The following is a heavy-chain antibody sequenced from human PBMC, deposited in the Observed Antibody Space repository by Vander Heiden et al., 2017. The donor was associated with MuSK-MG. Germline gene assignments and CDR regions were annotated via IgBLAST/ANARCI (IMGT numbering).Heavy chain of an antibody. CDR3: ARSRLLVVAARGVRIESPNWFDP. Sequence: QVQLVQSGSELKKPGASVKVSCKASGYTFTSYAMNWVRQAPGQGLEWMGWINPNTGNPTYAQGFTGRFVFSLDTSVSTAYLQISSLKAEDTAVYYCARSRLLVVAARGVRIESPNWFDPWGQGTLVTVSS. V-gene: IGHV7-4-1*02. J-gene: IGHJ5*02. D-gene: IGHD2-15*01. CDR1: GYTFTSYA. CDR2: INPNTGNP.